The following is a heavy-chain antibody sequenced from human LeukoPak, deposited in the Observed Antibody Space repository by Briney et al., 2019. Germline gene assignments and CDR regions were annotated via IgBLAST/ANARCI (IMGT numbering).Heavy chain of an antibody. CDR2: INPNSGDS. CDR3: ARGRDEIDY. D-gene: IGHD3-10*01. Sequence: ASVKVSGRASGYTFTSYYMHWVRQAPGQGLEWMGWINPNSGDSNIAQNFQIRVTMTRDKSISTIYMELRRLRFDDTAVYYCARGRDEIDYWGQGTLVTVSS. J-gene: IGHJ4*02. CDR1: GYTFTSYY. V-gene: IGHV1-2*02.